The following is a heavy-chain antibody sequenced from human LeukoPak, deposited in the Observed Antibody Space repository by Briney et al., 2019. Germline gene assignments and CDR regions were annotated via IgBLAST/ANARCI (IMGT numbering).Heavy chain of an antibody. CDR2: ISYAGSNK. Sequence: SGGSLRLSCAASGFTFSNYGMHWVRQAPGKGLEWVAVISYAGSNKYYAESVKGRFTISRDNSKNTVYLQMNSLRAEDTAVYYCAKEDIVATIWYFDLWGRGTLVTVSS. CDR3: AKEDIVATIWYFDL. CDR1: GFTFSNYG. J-gene: IGHJ2*01. D-gene: IGHD5-12*01. V-gene: IGHV3-30*18.